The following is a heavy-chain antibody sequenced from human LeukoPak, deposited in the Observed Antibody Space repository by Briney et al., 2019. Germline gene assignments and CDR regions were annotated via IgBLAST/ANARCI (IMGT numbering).Heavy chain of an antibody. Sequence: PGRSLRLSCAASGFTFSSYAMHWVRQAPGKGLEWVAVISYDGSNKYYADSVKGRFTISRDNSKNTLYLQMNSLRAEDTAVYYCARDGGYCSSTSCYYWYFDLWGRGTLVTVSS. CDR1: GFTFSSYA. CDR2: ISYDGSNK. V-gene: IGHV3-30-3*01. D-gene: IGHD2-2*01. CDR3: ARDGGYCSSTSCYYWYFDL. J-gene: IGHJ2*01.